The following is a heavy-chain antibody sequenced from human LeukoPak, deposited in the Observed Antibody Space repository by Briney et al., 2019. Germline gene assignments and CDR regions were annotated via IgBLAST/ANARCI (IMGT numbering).Heavy chain of an antibody. CDR3: AKDRPITIFGVVLYYFDY. J-gene: IGHJ4*02. Sequence: GGSLRLSCAASGFTFSSYAMSWVRQAPGKGLEWVSAISGSGGSTYYADSVKGRFTISRDNSKNTLYLQMNSLRAEDTAVYYCAKDRPITIFGVVLYYFDYWGQGTLVTVSS. CDR1: GFTFSSYA. V-gene: IGHV3-23*01. D-gene: IGHD3-3*01. CDR2: ISGSGGST.